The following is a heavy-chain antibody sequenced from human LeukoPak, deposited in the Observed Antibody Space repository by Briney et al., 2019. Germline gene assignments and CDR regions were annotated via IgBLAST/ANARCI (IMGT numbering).Heavy chain of an antibody. D-gene: IGHD5-12*01. CDR1: GGSISSYY. V-gene: IGHV4-59*08. J-gene: IGHJ4*02. Sequence: SETLSLTCTVSGGSISSYYWSWIRQPPGKGLEWIGYIYYSGSANYNPSLKSRVTISVDTSKNQFSLKLSSVTAADTAVYYCARRGYSGYGGDYFDYWGQGTLVTVSS. CDR3: ARRGYSGYGGDYFDY. CDR2: IYYSGSA.